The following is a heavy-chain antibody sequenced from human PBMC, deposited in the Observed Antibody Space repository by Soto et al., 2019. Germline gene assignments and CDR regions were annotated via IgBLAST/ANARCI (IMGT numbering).Heavy chain of an antibody. D-gene: IGHD5-12*01. J-gene: IGHJ6*03. CDR3: ARHVDIVATRSNYYYYYMDV. CDR2: IYYSGST. Sequence: SETLSLTCTVSGGSISSYYWSWIRQPPGKGLEWIGYIYYSGSTNYNPSLKSRVTISVDTSKNQFSLKLSSVTAADTAVYYWARHVDIVATRSNYYYYYMDVWGKGTTVTVSS. CDR1: GGSISSYY. V-gene: IGHV4-59*08.